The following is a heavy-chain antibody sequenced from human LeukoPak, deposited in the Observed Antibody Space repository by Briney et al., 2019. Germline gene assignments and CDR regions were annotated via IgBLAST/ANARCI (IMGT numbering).Heavy chain of an antibody. CDR3: ARDLYDSSGHYAGNWFDP. D-gene: IGHD3-22*01. V-gene: IGHV1-69*13. CDR2: IIPIFGTA. CDR1: GGTFSSYA. J-gene: IGHJ5*02. Sequence: SVKVSCKASGGTFSSYAISWVRQAPGQGLEWMGGIIPIFGTANYAQKFQGRVTITADESTSTAYMELSSLRSEDTAVYYCARDLYDSSGHYAGNWFDPWGQGTLVTVSS.